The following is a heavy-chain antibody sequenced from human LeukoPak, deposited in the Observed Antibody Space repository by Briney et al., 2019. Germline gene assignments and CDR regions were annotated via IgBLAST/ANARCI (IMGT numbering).Heavy chain of an antibody. D-gene: IGHD3-3*01. J-gene: IGHJ4*02. CDR1: GFTFDDYT. CDR3: AKKDDLTD. V-gene: IGHV3-43*01. Sequence: GGSLRLSCAASGFTFDDYTIHWVRQAPGKGLEWVSLISWDGGSTYYAGSVKGRFTISRDNSKNSLYLQMNSLRTEDTALYYCAKKDDLTDWGQGTLVTVSS. CDR2: ISWDGGST.